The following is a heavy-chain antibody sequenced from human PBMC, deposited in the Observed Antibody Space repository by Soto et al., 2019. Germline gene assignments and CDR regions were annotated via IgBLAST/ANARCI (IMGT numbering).Heavy chain of an antibody. CDR1: GFTFSSYA. D-gene: IGHD2-15*01. Sequence: GGSLRLSCAASGFTFSSYAMSWVRQAPGKGLEWVSGLGGSNSDTHYAASVEGRFTVSRDNSKSTLFLQMNSLRVEDTAVYYCAKDKVDHNSVWDPFDIWGQGTLVTVSS. J-gene: IGHJ3*02. CDR3: AKDKVDHNSVWDPFDI. V-gene: IGHV3-23*01. CDR2: LGGSNSDT.